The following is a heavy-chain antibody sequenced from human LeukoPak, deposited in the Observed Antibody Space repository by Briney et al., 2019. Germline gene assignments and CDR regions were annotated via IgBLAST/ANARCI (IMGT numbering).Heavy chain of an antibody. D-gene: IGHD3-16*01. Sequence: GGSLRLSCAASGFTFTDYWMHWVRQVAGKGLVWVSRINGDLTNTTYADSVKGRFTISRDNAKNTLYLQMNSLRAEDTAVYYCARALSHDNWFNPWGQGSLVTVSS. CDR3: ARALSHDNWFNP. J-gene: IGHJ5*02. V-gene: IGHV3-74*03. CDR1: GFTFTDYW. CDR2: INGDLTNT.